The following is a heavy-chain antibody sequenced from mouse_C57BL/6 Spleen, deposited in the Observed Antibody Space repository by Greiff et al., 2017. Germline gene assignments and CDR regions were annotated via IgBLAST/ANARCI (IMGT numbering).Heavy chain of an antibody. J-gene: IGHJ4*01. Sequence: DVKLQESGPGLVKPSQSLSLTCSVTGYSITSGYYWNWIRQFPGNKLEWMGYISYDGSNNYNPSLKNRISITRDTSKNQFFLKLNSVTTEDTATYYCAREGVPGDYWGQGTSVTVSS. CDR3: AREGVPGDY. D-gene: IGHD5-1*01. CDR1: GYSITSGYY. V-gene: IGHV3-6*01. CDR2: ISYDGSN.